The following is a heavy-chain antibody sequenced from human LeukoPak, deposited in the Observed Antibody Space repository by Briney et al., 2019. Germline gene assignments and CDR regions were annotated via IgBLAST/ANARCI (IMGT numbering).Heavy chain of an antibody. CDR2: IIPIFGTT. V-gene: IGHV1-69*13. Sequence: APVKVSCKASGGTLSSHAISWVRQAPGQGLEWMGGIIPIFGTTNYAQKFQGRVTISADESTNTAYMELSSLRSEDTAVYYCARDLVPYGSGNSMGDWGQGTLVTVSS. J-gene: IGHJ4*02. CDR3: ARDLVPYGSGNSMGD. CDR1: GGTLSSHA. D-gene: IGHD3-10*01.